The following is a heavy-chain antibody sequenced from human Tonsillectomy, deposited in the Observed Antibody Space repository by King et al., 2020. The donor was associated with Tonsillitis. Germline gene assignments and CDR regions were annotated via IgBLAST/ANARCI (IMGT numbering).Heavy chain of an antibody. D-gene: IGHD3/OR15-3a*01. CDR3: ARDRGQFADWLYFFDF. Sequence: VQLVESGGGVVQPGRSLRLSCVASGFTLSNYGMHWVRQAPGKGLEWVAVMWSDGSNKYYADSVKGRFTVFRDNSQSTMYLQMNSLRAEDTAVYYCARDRGQFADWLYFFDFWGQGTLVTVSS. V-gene: IGHV3-33*01. CDR1: GFTLSNYG. CDR2: MWSDGSNK. J-gene: IGHJ4*02.